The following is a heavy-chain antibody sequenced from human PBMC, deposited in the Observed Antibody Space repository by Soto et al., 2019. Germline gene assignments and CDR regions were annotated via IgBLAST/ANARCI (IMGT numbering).Heavy chain of an antibody. D-gene: IGHD6-6*01. J-gene: IGHJ6*02. V-gene: IGHV1-46*01. Sequence: GASVKVSCKASGYTFTRYYMHWVRQAPGQGLEWMGIINPSGGSTSYAQKFQGRVTMTRDTSTSTVYMELSSLRSEDTAVYYCARGGIWSSSSIVYYYYGMDVWGQGTTVTVSS. CDR2: INPSGGST. CDR1: GYTFTRYY. CDR3: ARGGIWSSSSIVYYYYGMDV.